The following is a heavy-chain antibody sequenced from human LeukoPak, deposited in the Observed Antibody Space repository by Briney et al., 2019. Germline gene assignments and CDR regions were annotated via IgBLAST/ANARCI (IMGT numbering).Heavy chain of an antibody. D-gene: IGHD2-2*01. CDR3: VKEGTSAYFDS. CDR2: IYCSGRRT. Sequence: PGGSLRLSCVASGFTFSIYAMSCVRQAPGKGLEWVSEIYCSGRRTYYADFLKGRFTISRDNSKNTVYLQMNSLRAEDTAVYYCVKEGTSAYFDSWGQGILVTVSS. V-gene: IGHV3-23*03. J-gene: IGHJ4*02. CDR1: GFTFSIYA.